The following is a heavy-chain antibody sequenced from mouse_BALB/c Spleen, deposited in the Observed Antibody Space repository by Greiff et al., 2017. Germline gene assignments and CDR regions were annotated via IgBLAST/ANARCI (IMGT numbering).Heavy chain of an antibody. V-gene: IGHV14-3*02. Sequence: EVQRVESGAELVKPGASVKLSCTASGFNIKDTYMHWVKQRPEQGLEWIGRIDPANGNTKYDPKFQGKATITADTSSNTAYLQLSSLTSEDTAVYYCARSVYYRYENWFAYWGQGTLVTVSA. J-gene: IGHJ3*01. D-gene: IGHD2-14*01. CDR2: IDPANGNT. CDR3: ARSVYYRYENWFAY. CDR1: GFNIKDTY.